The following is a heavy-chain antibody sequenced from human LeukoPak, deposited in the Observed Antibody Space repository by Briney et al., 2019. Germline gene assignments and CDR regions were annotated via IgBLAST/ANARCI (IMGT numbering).Heavy chain of an antibody. CDR3: ATKYYYDSSGYYPRNMGY. J-gene: IGHJ4*02. D-gene: IGHD3-22*01. CDR1: GFTFSSYA. CDR2: ISGSGGST. V-gene: IGHV3-23*01. Sequence: GGSLRLSCAASGFTFSSYAMTWVRQAPGKGLEWVSGISGSGGSTYYADSVKGRFTISRDNSKNTLYLQMNSLRAEDTAVYYCATKYYYDSSGYYPRNMGYWGQGTLVTVSS.